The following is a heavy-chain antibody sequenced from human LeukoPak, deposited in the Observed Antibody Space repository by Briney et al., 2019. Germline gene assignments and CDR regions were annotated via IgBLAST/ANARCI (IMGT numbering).Heavy chain of an antibody. D-gene: IGHD3-10*01. J-gene: IGHJ6*03. CDR2: ISGSGGST. CDR3: AKGSELLWFGELPPRPYYMDV. CDR1: GFTFSSYG. Sequence: GGSLRLSCAASGFTFSSYGMSWVRQAPGKGLEWVSAISGSGGSTYYADSVKGRLTISRDNSKNTLYLQMNSLRAEDTAVYYCAKGSELLWFGELPPRPYYMDVWGKGTTVAISS. V-gene: IGHV3-23*01.